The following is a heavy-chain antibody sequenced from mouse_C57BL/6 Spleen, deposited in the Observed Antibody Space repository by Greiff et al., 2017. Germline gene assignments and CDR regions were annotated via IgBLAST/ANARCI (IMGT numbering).Heavy chain of an antibody. J-gene: IGHJ4*01. CDR3: ARADYSSYGYAMDY. CDR2: ISYDGSN. CDR1: GYSITSGYY. Sequence: EVQLQQSGPGLVKPSQSLSLTCSVTGYSITSGYYWNWIRQFPGNKLEWMGYISYDGSNNYNPSLKNRISITRDTSKNQFFLKLNSVTTEDTATYYGARADYSSYGYAMDYWGQGTSVTVSS. V-gene: IGHV3-6*01. D-gene: IGHD2-5*01.